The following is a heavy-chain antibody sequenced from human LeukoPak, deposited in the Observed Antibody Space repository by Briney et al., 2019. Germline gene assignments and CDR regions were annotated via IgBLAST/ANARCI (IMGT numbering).Heavy chain of an antibody. V-gene: IGHV1-18*01. Sequence: ASVKVSCKASVYTCTSYGISWVRQAPGQGLEWMGWISAYNGNTNYAQKLQGRVTMTTDTSTSTVYMELRSLRSDDTAVYYCARGRYDFWSGYFGHWGQGTTVTVSS. CDR1: VYTCTSYG. CDR2: ISAYNGNT. CDR3: ARGRYDFWSGYFGH. D-gene: IGHD3-3*01. J-gene: IGHJ6*02.